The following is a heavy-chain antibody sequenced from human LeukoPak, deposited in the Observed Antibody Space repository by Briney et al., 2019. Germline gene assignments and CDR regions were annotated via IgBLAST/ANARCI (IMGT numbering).Heavy chain of an antibody. D-gene: IGHD2-2*01. CDR2: INPNSGGT. V-gene: IGHV1-2*02. J-gene: IGHJ3*02. Sequence: ASVKVSCKASGYTFTGYYMHWVRQAPGQGLEWMGWINPNSGGTNYAQKFQGRVTMTRDTSISTAYMELSRLRSDDTAVYYCARAYFEGSTSSDAFDIWGQGTTVTVSS. CDR3: ARAYFEGSTSSDAFDI. CDR1: GYTFTGYY.